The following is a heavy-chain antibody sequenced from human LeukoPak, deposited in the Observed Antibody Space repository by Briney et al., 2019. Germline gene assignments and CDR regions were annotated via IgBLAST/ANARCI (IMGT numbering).Heavy chain of an antibody. CDR3: ARVPATVTTSGYYFDY. V-gene: IGHV1-18*01. CDR2: ISAYNGNT. J-gene: IGHJ4*02. Sequence: RRASVKVSCKASGYTFTSYGISWVRQAPGQGLEWMGWISAYNGNTNYAQKLQGRVTMTTDTSTSTAYMELRSLRSDDTAVYYCARVPATVTTSGYYFDYWGQGTLVTVSS. D-gene: IGHD4-17*01. CDR1: GYTFTSYG.